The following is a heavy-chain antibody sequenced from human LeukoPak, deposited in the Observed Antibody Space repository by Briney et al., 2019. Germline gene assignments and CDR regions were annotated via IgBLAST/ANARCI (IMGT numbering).Heavy chain of an antibody. CDR3: AGNLYYYDSSGTGAYYFDY. D-gene: IGHD3-22*01. J-gene: IGHJ4*02. CDR2: ISAYNGNT. CDR1: GYTFTTYG. Sequence: ASVKVSCKASGYTFTTYGISWVRQAPGQGLEWMGWISAYNGNTNYAQKLQGRVTMTTDTSTSTAYMELRSLRSDDTAVYYCAGNLYYYDSSGTGAYYFDYWGQGTLVTVSS. V-gene: IGHV1-18*01.